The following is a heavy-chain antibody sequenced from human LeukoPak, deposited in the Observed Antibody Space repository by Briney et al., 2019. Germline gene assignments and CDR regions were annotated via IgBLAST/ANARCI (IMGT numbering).Heavy chain of an antibody. CDR1: GYRFTSYW. Sequence: GESLRISCKGSGYRFTSYWISWVRQMPGKGLEWMGRIDPSDSYTNYSPSFQGHVTISADKSISTAYLQWSSLRASDTAMYYCAREAVEPNWCDPWGQGTLVTVS. J-gene: IGHJ5*02. V-gene: IGHV5-10-1*01. CDR2: IDPSDSYT. CDR3: AREAVEPNWCDP.